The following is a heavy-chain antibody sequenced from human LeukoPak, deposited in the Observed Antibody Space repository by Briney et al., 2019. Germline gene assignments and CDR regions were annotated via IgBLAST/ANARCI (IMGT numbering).Heavy chain of an antibody. D-gene: IGHD1-26*01. J-gene: IGHJ3*01. CDR2: IYPGDSGP. V-gene: IGHV5-51*01. CDR3: GMSGDRVPLQDDVFDV. Sequence: GESLKISCQVSGYSFTSYCIGWVRQMPGKGLEWMGIIYPGDSGPTYSPSFQGQVTISVDKSINTAYPQWSSLQASDTAMYYCGMSGDRVPLQDDVFDVWGQGTMVTVST. CDR1: GYSFTSYC.